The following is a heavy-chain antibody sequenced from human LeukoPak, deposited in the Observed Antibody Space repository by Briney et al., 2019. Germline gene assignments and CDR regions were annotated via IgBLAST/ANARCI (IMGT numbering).Heavy chain of an antibody. CDR2: IYYSGST. CDR1: GGSINYYY. CDR3: ARVGSSSGWYLGY. D-gene: IGHD6-19*01. V-gene: IGHV4-59*01. Sequence: SETLSLTCTVSGGSINYYYWMWIRQPPGKGLEWIGYIYYSGSTNYNPSLKSRATISVDTSKNQFSLKLSSVTAADTAVYYCARVGSSSGWYLGYWGQGTLVTVSS. J-gene: IGHJ4*02.